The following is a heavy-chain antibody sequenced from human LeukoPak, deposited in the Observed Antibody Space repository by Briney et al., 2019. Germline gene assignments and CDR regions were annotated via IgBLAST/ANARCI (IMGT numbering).Heavy chain of an antibody. J-gene: IGHJ4*02. CDR1: GFTFDDYA. CDR2: INWNSATI. D-gene: IGHD4-23*01. Sequence: GGSLRLSCAASGFTFDDYAMHWVQQAPGKGQEWVSGINWNSATIGYADSVKGRFTVSRDNAKNSLYLQMSSLRTEDTALYYCAKDTQGMTGGFDYWGQGTLVTVSS. V-gene: IGHV3-9*01. CDR3: AKDTQGMTGGFDY.